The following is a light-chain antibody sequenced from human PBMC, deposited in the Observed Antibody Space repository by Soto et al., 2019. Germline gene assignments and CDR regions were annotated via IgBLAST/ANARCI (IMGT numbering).Light chain of an antibody. J-gene: IGLJ2*01. CDR2: YVS. Sequence: QSALTQPASVSGSPGQSITISCTGTSSDVGGYNYVSWYQQHPGKAPKLMIYYVSNRPSGVSNRFSGSKSGNTASLTISGLQDEDEADYYCSSYPSSSVVFGGGTKLTVL. CDR1: SSDVGGYNY. CDR3: SSYPSSSVV. V-gene: IGLV2-14*01.